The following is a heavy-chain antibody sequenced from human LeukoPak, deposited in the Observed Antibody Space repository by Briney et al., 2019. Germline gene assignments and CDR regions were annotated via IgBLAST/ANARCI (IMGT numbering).Heavy chain of an antibody. J-gene: IGHJ4*02. CDR1: GFTFAGYA. CDR2: ISGSGGST. CDR3: AHWGSSGPFDY. Sequence: GGSLRLSCAASGFTFAGYAMTGVRRAPGKGLEGVSRISGSGGSTYYADVVKGRFTISRDHSKNALYLRMNSLRAEDTAVYYCAHWGSSGPFDYWGQGTLVTVSS. D-gene: IGHD6-6*01. V-gene: IGHV3-23*01.